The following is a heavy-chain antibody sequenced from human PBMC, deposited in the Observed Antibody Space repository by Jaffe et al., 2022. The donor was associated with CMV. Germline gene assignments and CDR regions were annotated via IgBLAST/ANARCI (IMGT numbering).Heavy chain of an antibody. Sequence: QVQLQESGPGLVKPSETLSLTCTVSGGSISSYYWSWIRQPPGKGLEWIGYIYYSGSTNYNPSLKSRVTISVDTSKNQFSLKLSSVTAADTAVYYCARAQYGEGDPNWFDPWGQGTLVTVSS. CDR2: IYYSGST. J-gene: IGHJ5*02. V-gene: IGHV4-59*01. D-gene: IGHD4-17*01. CDR3: ARAQYGEGDPNWFDP. CDR1: GGSISSYY.